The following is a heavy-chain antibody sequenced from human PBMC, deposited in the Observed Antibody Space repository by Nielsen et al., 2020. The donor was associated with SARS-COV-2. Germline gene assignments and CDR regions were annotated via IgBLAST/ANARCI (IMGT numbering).Heavy chain of an antibody. CDR1: GLTFSTYS. J-gene: IGHJ4*02. Sequence: GESLKISCAASGLTFSTYSIMWVRQAPGKGLEWVSHISSSGSYIYYADSVKGRFTISRDNAKNSLYLQMNSLRAEDTAVYYCARDRTYGDYEVGDYWGQGTLVTVSS. CDR2: ISSSGSYI. V-gene: IGHV3-21*01. CDR3: ARDRTYGDYEVGDY. D-gene: IGHD4-17*01.